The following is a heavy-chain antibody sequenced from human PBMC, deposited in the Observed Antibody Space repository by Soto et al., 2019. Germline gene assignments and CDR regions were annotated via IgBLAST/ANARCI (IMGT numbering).Heavy chain of an antibody. V-gene: IGHV1-18*01. CDR1: GYTFTRYG. Sequence: DSVKVYCTSSGYTFTRYGINCLRQAPEQRLEWIGCISEYKGDANYTQSSQGRVSMTIDTYTNTAYMELRTLKPDDTAVYYCAKNGHPPYYNYGLDVCGQGTTFKFSS. D-gene: IGHD3-10*01. CDR3: AKNGHPPYYNYGLDV. J-gene: IGHJ6*02. CDR2: ISEYKGDA.